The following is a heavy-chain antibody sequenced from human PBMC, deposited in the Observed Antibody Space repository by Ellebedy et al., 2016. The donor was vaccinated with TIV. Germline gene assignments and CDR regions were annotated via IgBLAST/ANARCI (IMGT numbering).Heavy chain of an antibody. Sequence: GESLKISXAASGFTFSSYWMQWVRQAPGKGLEWVANIKQDGSAKYYVDSVKGRFTISRDNAKNSVYLQMNSLRAEDTAVYYCARADTGYCSSTNCFLDLDYWGQGALVTVSS. CDR1: GFTFSSYW. J-gene: IGHJ4*02. D-gene: IGHD2-2*01. CDR3: ARADTGYCSSTNCFLDLDY. CDR2: IKQDGSAK. V-gene: IGHV3-7*03.